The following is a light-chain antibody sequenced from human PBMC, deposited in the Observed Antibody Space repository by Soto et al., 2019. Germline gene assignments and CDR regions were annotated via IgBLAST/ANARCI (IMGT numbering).Light chain of an antibody. CDR1: HSVSSNH. V-gene: IGKV3D-20*02. CDR3: QQHSHWPPWT. CDR2: GGS. J-gene: IGKJ1*01. Sequence: VVTQSPGTLSLSPGARATLSCRASHSVSSNHLAWYHQQPGQAPRLLIYGGSSRATGIPLSFSGSGAATAVTLPTSNLQPADFAAYYCQQHSHWPPWTFGQGTKV.